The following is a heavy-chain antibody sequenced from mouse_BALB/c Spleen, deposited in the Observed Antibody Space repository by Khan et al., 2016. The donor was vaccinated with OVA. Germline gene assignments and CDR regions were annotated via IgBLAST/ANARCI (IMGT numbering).Heavy chain of an antibody. CDR3: ARSYDYEVGGFAY. D-gene: IGHD2-4*01. CDR2: IWTGGIT. Sequence: VQLQESGPGLVAPSQSLSITCTVSGFSLSNYGVHWVRQPPGKGLEWLGVIWTGGITNYNSAFMSRLSISKDNSTSQVFLKMNRLQTDDTAIYYSARSYDYEVGGFAYWGQGTLVTVSA. J-gene: IGHJ3*01. CDR1: GFSLSNYG. V-gene: IGHV2-9*02.